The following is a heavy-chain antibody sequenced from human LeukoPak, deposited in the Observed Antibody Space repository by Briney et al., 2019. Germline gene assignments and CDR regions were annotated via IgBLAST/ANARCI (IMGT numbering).Heavy chain of an antibody. CDR1: GFTFSHPR. J-gene: IGHJ3*02. CDR2: IKSKSDGGTT. CDR3: TTGRFDI. V-gene: IGHV3-15*01. Sequence: GGSLRLFCAASGFTFSHPRKNWVRQAPGKGLEWVGRIKSKSDGGTTDYAAPVKGRFTISRDDSKNALYLQMDSLKTEDTAVYSCTTGRFDIWGQGTTVTVSS.